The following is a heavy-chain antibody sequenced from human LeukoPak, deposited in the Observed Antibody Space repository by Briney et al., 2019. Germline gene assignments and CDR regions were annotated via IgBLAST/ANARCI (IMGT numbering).Heavy chain of an antibody. D-gene: IGHD6-13*01. CDR2: INPIRGIA. J-gene: IGHJ4*02. V-gene: IGHV1-69*04. CDR1: GCTCSSYA. CDR3: ASGGSSSWYSDD. Sequence: ASVKVSCKSSGCTCSSYAMSWVRQAPGQGLEWMGRINPIRGIANYAQKFQGRVTITADKSRSTAYMELSSLRSEDTAVYYCASGGSSSWYSDDWGQGTLVTVSS.